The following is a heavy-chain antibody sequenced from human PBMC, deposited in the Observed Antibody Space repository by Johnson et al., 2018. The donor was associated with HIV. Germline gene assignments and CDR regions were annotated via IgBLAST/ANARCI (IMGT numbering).Heavy chain of an antibody. CDR1: GFTFSIYD. Sequence: QMLLVESGGGVVQPGGSLRLSCAASGFTFSIYDIQWVRQAPGKGLEWVAYIRSDGSDKKYVDSVKGRFTISRDNSKNTVYLQMNSLRDEDTSVYYCTIWRWGWAGQEALDIWGPGTMVTVSS. V-gene: IGHV3-30*02. D-gene: IGHD5-24*01. J-gene: IGHJ3*02. CDR2: IRSDGSDK. CDR3: TIWRWGWAGQEALDI.